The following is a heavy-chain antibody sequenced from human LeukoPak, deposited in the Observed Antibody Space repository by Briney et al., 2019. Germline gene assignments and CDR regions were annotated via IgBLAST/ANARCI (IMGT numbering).Heavy chain of an antibody. CDR2: INPNSDGT. V-gene: IGHV1-2*06. CDR3: ARANYYYDSSGYWSAPESY. CDR1: GYTFTGYY. D-gene: IGHD3-22*01. Sequence: ASVKVSCKASGYTFTGYYIHWVRQAPGQGLEWMGRINPNSDGTNYAQSFQGRVTMTRDTSINTAYMELSRLRSDDTAVYYCARANYYYDSSGYWSAPESYWGQGTLVTVSS. J-gene: IGHJ4*02.